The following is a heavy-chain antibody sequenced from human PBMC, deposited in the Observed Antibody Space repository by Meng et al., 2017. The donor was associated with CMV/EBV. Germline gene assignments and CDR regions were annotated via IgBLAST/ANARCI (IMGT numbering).Heavy chain of an antibody. Sequence: GGSLRLSCAASGFTFSSYGMHWVRQAPGKGLEWVAFIRYDGSNKYYADSVKGRFTISRDNSKNTLYLQMNGLRAEDTAVYYCAKDDSQLLYRDPYYYYGMDVWGQGTTVTVSS. CDR3: AKDDSQLLYRDPYYYYGMDV. V-gene: IGHV3-30*02. CDR1: GFTFSSYG. CDR2: IRYDGSNK. D-gene: IGHD2-2*02. J-gene: IGHJ6*02.